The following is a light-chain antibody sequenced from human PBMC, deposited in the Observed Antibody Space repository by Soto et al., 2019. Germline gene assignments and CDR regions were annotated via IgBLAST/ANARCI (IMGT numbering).Light chain of an antibody. CDR3: LQDYNYPWT. CDR2: AAS. J-gene: IGKJ1*01. CDR1: QGIRND. Sequence: IQMHPSPTSLPASVGDSVPITCRASQGIRNDLGWYQQKPGKAPQLLIYAASSLQSGVPSRFSGSGSGADFTLTISSLQPEDFATYYCLQDYNYPWTFAQGTKVDI. V-gene: IGKV1-6*01.